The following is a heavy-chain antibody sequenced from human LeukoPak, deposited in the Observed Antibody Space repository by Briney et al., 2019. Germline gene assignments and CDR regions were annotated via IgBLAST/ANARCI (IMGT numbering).Heavy chain of an antibody. D-gene: IGHD4-23*01. V-gene: IGHV4-59*01. Sequence: ASETLSLTCTVSGGSISSYYWSWIRQPPGKGPEWIGYIYYSGSTNYNPSLKSRVTISVDTSKNQFSLKLSSVTAADTAVYYCARADNSHDAFDIWGQGTMVTVSS. J-gene: IGHJ3*02. CDR2: IYYSGST. CDR3: ARADNSHDAFDI. CDR1: GGSISSYY.